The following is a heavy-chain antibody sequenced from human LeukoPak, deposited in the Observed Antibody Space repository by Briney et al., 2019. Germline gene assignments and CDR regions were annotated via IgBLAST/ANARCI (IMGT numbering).Heavy chain of an antibody. D-gene: IGHD3-3*02. CDR1: GFTFSSYA. CDR3: AKPHFWSGYSWLCWFDP. V-gene: IGHV3-23*01. Sequence: GGSLRLSCAASGFTFSSYAMSWVRQAPGKGLEWVSAISGSGGSTYYADSVKGRFTISRDNSKNTLYLQTNSLRAEDTAVYYCAKPHFWSGYSWLCWFDPWGQGTLVTVSS. J-gene: IGHJ5*02. CDR2: ISGSGGST.